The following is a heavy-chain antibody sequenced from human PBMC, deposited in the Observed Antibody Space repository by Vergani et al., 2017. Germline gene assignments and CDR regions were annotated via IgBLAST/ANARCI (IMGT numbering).Heavy chain of an antibody. V-gene: IGHV1-46*03. J-gene: IGHJ6*03. D-gene: IGHD3-9*01. CDR1: GYTFTSYY. Sequence: QVQLVQSGAEVKKPGASVKVSCKASGYTFTSYYMHWVRQAPGQGLEWMGIINPSGGSTSYAQKFQGRVTMTRDTSTSTVYMELSSLRSEDTAVYYCARKILTGYHQVDYYYYMDVWGKGTTVTVSS. CDR3: ARKILTGYHQVDYYYYMDV. CDR2: INPSGGST.